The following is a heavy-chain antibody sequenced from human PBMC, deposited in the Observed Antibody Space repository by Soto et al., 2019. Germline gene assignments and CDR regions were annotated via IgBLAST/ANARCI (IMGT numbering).Heavy chain of an antibody. CDR3: ARTYDSSGGDAFDI. V-gene: IGHV5-51*01. D-gene: IGHD3-22*01. Sequence: ESLKISCKASGYSFTTYWIGWVRQMPGKGLEWMGIIYPYDSETRYSPSFQGQVTISADKSISAAYLQWSSLKASDTAMYYCARTYDSSGGDAFDIWGQGTMVTVSS. J-gene: IGHJ3*02. CDR2: IYPYDSET. CDR1: GYSFTTYW.